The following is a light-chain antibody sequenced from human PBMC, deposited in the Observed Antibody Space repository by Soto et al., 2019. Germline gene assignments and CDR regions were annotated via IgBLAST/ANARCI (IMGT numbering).Light chain of an antibody. CDR2: KAS. Sequence: DIQMTQSPSTLSASVGDRVTITCRASQSISSWLAWYQQKPGKAPKLLIYKASSLESGVPSRFSGSGSGTEFTRTSISLQPYDFATYYCQQYNSPCTFVQGTMME. CDR1: QSISSW. V-gene: IGKV1-5*03. CDR3: QQYNSPCT. J-gene: IGKJ1*01.